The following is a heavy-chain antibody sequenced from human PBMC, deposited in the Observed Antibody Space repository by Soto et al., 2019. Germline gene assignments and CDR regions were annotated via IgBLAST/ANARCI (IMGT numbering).Heavy chain of an antibody. CDR3: ARDRFLASVAPERHAYGMDV. D-gene: IGHD2-2*01. CDR2: ISYDGSSK. J-gene: IGHJ6*02. V-gene: IGHV3-30-3*01. CDR1: RFTFSSYA. Sequence: GGSLRLSCAASRFTFSSYAMHWVRQAPGKGLEWVAVISYDGSSKYYADSVKGQFTISRDNSKNMLYLQMDSLRPEDTAVYFCARDRFLASVAPERHAYGMDVWGQGTTLTVS.